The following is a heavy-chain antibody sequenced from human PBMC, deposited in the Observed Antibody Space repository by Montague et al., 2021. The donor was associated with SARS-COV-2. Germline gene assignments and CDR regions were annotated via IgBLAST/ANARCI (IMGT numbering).Heavy chain of an antibody. J-gene: IGHJ5*02. D-gene: IGHD3-22*01. CDR3: ARRPYYYDSSGQFDP. CDR2: IYYSGSA. V-gene: IGHV4-39*07. Sequence: SETLSLTCTVSGDSISHSSYYWGWIRQPPGKGLEWIGSIYYSGSAYYNPSLKSRVTISVDTSKNQVSLKLNPVTAADTAVYYCARRPYYYDSSGQFDPWGQGVLVTVSS. CDR1: GDSISHSSYY.